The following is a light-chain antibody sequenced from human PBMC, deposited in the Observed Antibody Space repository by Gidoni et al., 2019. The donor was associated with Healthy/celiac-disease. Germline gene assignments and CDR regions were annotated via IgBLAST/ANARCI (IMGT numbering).Light chain of an antibody. CDR1: QSISSY. J-gene: IGKJ3*01. CDR3: QQSYTLFT. V-gene: IGKV1-39*01. Sequence: DIQMTQSPSSLSASVGDRVTITCRASQSISSYLNWYQQKPGKAPKLLIYAASSLQSGVTSRCSGSGYGTDFTLTISSLQPEDFATYYWQQSYTLFTFGHGTKVDIK. CDR2: AAS.